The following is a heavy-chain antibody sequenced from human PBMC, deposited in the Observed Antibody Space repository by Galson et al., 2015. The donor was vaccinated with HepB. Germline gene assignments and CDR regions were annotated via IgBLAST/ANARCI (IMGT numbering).Heavy chain of an antibody. CDR1: GFTFSSYS. CDR3: ARGSSTSSPYPV. J-gene: IGHJ4*02. CDR2: ISSSSSYI. Sequence: SLRLSCAASGFTFSSYSMNWVRQAPGKGLEWVSSISSSSSYIYYADSVKGRFTISRDNAKNSLYLQMNSLRAEDTAVYYCARGSSTSSPYPVWGQGTLVTVSS. V-gene: IGHV3-21*01. D-gene: IGHD2-2*01.